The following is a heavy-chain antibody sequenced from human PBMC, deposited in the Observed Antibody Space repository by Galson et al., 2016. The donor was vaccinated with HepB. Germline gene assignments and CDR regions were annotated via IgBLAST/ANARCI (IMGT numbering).Heavy chain of an antibody. V-gene: IGHV3-53*05. D-gene: IGHD2-8*02. Sequence: SLRLSCAASGFTVSSNYMSWVRQAPGKGLEWVSVIYSGGSTYYADPLRGRFTISRDNPKNTLSLQMNSLRTEDTAVYYCARRRCTGGSCYSDYWGQGTLVTVSS. CDR2: IYSGGST. CDR3: ARRRCTGGSCYSDY. CDR1: GFTVSSNY. J-gene: IGHJ4*02.